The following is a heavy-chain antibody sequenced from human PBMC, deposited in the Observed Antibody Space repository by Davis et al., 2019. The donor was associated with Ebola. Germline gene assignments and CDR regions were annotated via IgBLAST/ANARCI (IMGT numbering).Heavy chain of an antibody. D-gene: IGHD3-10*01. V-gene: IGHV1-18*01. CDR2: ISAYNGNT. CDR3: ARYGVLWFGELSPPSIDY. CDR1: GYTFTSYG. J-gene: IGHJ4*02. Sequence: ASVKVSCKASGYTFTSYGISWVRQAPGQGLEWMGWISAYNGNTNYAQKLQGRVTMTTETSTSTAYMELRSLRSDDTSVYYCARYGVLWFGELSPPSIDYWGQGTLVTVSS.